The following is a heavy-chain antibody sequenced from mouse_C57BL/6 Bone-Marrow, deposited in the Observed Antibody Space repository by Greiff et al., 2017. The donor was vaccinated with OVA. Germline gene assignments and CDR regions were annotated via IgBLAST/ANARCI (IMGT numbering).Heavy chain of an antibody. V-gene: IGHV2-5*01. Sequence: VKVVESGPGLVQPSQSLSITCTVSGFSLTSYGVHWVRQSPGKGLEWLGVIWRGGSTDYNAAFMSRLSITKDNSKSQVFFKMNSLQADDTAIYYCAKRGPITTVVGDYYAMDYWGQGTSVTVSS. CDR2: IWRGGST. CDR1: GFSLTSYG. J-gene: IGHJ4*01. D-gene: IGHD1-1*01. CDR3: AKRGPITTVVGDYYAMDY.